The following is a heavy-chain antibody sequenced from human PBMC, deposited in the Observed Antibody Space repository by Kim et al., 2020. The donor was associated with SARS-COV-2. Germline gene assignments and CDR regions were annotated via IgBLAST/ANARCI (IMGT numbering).Heavy chain of an antibody. Sequence: SETLSLTCAVSGGSLGSYFWSWIRQPPGKGLEWIGYIYHSGMTDYIPSLQTRATISIDTSMNRFSLKLRSVTAADTAVYYCVRFHGSFLDVWGRGHLVTVSS. CDR2: IYHSGMT. CDR3: VRFHGSFLDV. CDR1: GGSLGSYF. D-gene: IGHD1-26*01. V-gene: IGHV4-59*13. J-gene: IGHJ4*02.